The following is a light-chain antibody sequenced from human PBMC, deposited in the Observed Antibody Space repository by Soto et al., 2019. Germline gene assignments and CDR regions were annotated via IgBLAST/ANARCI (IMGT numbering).Light chain of an antibody. CDR2: GAS. CDR1: QSVRSSF. V-gene: IGKV3-15*01. Sequence: VVMTQSPATLSVSPGERSTLSCRASQSVRSSFLAWYQQKPGQAPSLLIYGASTRATGIPARFSGSGSGTEFTLTINSLQSEDFAVYYCQQYSNWPLTFGGGTKVDIK. CDR3: QQYSNWPLT. J-gene: IGKJ4*01.